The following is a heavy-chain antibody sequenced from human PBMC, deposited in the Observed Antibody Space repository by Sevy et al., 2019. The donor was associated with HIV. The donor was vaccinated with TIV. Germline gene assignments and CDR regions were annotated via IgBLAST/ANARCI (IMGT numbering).Heavy chain of an antibody. CDR3: ARGAHVRYCSSTSCYYYYGMDV. Sequence: ASVEVSCKASGYTFTSYAMHWVRQAPGQRLEWMGWINAGNGNTKYSQKFQGRVTITRDTSASTAYMELSSLRSEDTAVYYWARGAHVRYCSSTSCYYYYGMDVWGQGTTVTVSS. CDR2: INAGNGNT. J-gene: IGHJ6*02. CDR1: GYTFTSYA. V-gene: IGHV1-3*01. D-gene: IGHD2-2*01.